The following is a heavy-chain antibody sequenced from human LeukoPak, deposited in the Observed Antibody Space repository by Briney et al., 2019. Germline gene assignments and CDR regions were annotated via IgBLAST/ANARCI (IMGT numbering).Heavy chain of an antibody. CDR3: ARGRTSYSSSPYYFDY. V-gene: IGHV4-34*01. CDR2: INHSGST. D-gene: IGHD6-13*01. CDR1: GESFSGYY. J-gene: IGHJ4*02. Sequence: SETLSLTCAVYGESFSGYYWSWIRQPPGKGLEWIREINHSGSTNYNPSLKSRVTISVDTSKNQFSLKLSSVTAADTAVYYCARGRTSYSSSPYYFDYWGQGTLVTVSS.